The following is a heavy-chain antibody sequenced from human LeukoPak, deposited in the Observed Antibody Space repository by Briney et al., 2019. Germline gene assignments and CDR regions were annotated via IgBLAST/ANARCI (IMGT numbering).Heavy chain of an antibody. D-gene: IGHD3-10*01. CDR1: GFTFSSYW. CDR3: AKGQVLLWFGGPAPGFHH. J-gene: IGHJ4*02. CDR2: INSDGSST. V-gene: IGHV3-74*01. Sequence: GGSLRLSCAASGFTFSSYWMHWVRQAPGKGLVWVSRINSDGSSTSYADSVKGRFTISRDNAKNTLYLQMNSLRAEDTAVYYCAKGQVLLWFGGPAPGFHHWGQGTRVTVSS.